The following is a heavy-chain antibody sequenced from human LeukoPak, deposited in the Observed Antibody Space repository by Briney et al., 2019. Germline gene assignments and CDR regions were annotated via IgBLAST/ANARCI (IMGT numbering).Heavy chain of an antibody. CDR2: INHSGST. CDR3: ARHSSSAWYYYFDY. Sequence: SSETLSLTCAVYGGSFSGYYWSWIRQPPGKGLEWIGEINHSGSTNYNPSLKSRVTISVDTSRNHFSLNLNSVTAADTAVYYCARHSSSAWYYYFDYWGQGSFVTVSS. CDR1: GGSFSGYY. D-gene: IGHD6-19*01. J-gene: IGHJ4*02. V-gene: IGHV4-34*01.